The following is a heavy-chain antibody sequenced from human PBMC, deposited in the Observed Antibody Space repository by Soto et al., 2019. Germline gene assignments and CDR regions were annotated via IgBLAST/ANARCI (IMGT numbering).Heavy chain of an antibody. D-gene: IGHD2-2*01. J-gene: IGHJ6*02. V-gene: IGHV1-3*01. CDR1: GYSFTSYA. CDR2: INADNGNT. Sequence: DSLTASCKASGYSFTSYARYWVRQAPGQRLEWMGWINADNGNTKYSQKLQGRVTFTGDTAASTAHMELSSLRSEDTVVYFCARGVENIVVVLDVFGYYGMDVWG. CDR3: ARGVENIVVVLDVFGYYGMDV.